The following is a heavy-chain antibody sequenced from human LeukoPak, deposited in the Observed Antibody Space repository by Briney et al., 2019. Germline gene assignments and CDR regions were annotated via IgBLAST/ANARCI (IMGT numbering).Heavy chain of an antibody. CDR3: ARVSRNPFYYCYYYMDV. J-gene: IGHJ6*03. V-gene: IGHV4-34*01. D-gene: IGHD1-14*01. CDR1: GGSFSGYY. CDR2: INHSGST. Sequence: SETLSLTCAVYGGSFSGYYWSWIRQPPGKGLEWIGEINHSGSTNYNPSLKSRVTISVDTSKNQFSLKLSSVTAADTAVYYCARVSRNPFYYCYYYMDVWGKGTTVTVSS.